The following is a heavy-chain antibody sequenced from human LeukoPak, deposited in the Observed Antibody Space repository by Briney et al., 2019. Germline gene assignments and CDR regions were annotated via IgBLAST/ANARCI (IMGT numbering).Heavy chain of an antibody. CDR1: GLNFDDSA. V-gene: IGHV3-43*02. CDR2: ISADGGST. Sequence: GSLRLSCVASGLNFDDSAMHWVRPAPGKGLEWVSLISADGGSTFSADSVKGRFSISRDNSRNSLYLQMNSLRSEDTAMYYCAKESGKFDYWGQGTLVAVSS. J-gene: IGHJ4*02. CDR3: AKESGKFDY.